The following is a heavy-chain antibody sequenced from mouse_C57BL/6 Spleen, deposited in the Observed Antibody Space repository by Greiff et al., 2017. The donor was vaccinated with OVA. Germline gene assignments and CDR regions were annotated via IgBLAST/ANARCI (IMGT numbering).Heavy chain of an antibody. V-gene: IGHV1-76*01. CDR3: ARKGIYYGNYFDY. CDR2: IYPGSGNT. J-gene: IGHJ2*01. CDR1: GYTFTDYY. Sequence: QVQLKESGAELVRPGASVKLSCKASGYTFTDYYINWVKQRPGQGLEWIARIYPGSGNTYYNEKFKGKATLTAEKSSSTAYMQLSSLTSEDSAVYFCARKGIYYGNYFDYWGQGTTLTVSS. D-gene: IGHD2-1*01.